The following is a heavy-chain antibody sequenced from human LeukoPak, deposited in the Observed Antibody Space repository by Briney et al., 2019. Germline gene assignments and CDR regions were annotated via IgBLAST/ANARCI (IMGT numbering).Heavy chain of an antibody. V-gene: IGHV3-23*01. J-gene: IGHJ3*02. CDR3: ARGYYDSGTFDAFDI. CDR1: GFTFSSYA. D-gene: IGHD3-22*01. CDR2: ISGSGGST. Sequence: GGSLRLSCAAFGFTFSSYAMSWVRQAPGKGLEWVSAISGSGGSTYYADSVKGRFTISRDNSKNTLYLQMNSLRAEDTAVYYCARGYYDSGTFDAFDIWGQGTMVTVSS.